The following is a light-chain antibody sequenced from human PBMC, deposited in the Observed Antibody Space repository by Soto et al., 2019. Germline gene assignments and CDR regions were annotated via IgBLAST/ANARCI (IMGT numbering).Light chain of an antibody. CDR2: WAS. Sequence: DIVMTQSPDSLTASLGERATINCKSSQSLFYSSNHKSYLAWYQQRPGRPPKLLIYWASTRASGVPDRFSGSGSGTDFTLTISSLRAEDAAVYYCQQYYTTPLTFGGGTKVEI. CDR1: QSLFYSSNHKSY. V-gene: IGKV4-1*01. CDR3: QQYYTTPLT. J-gene: IGKJ4*01.